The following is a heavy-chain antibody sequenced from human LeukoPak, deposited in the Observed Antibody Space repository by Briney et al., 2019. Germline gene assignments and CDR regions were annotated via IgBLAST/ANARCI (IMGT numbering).Heavy chain of an antibody. CDR2: IYYSGST. CDR1: GDSINNYY. CDR3: ARERRGSCSGGSCYVFDY. J-gene: IGHJ4*02. V-gene: IGHV4-59*01. Sequence: PSETLSLTCTVSGDSINNYYWNWIRQPPGKGLEWMGYIYYSGSTNYNPSLKSRVTMSVDTSKNQFSLKLSFVTAADTAVYYCARERRGSCSGGSCYVFDYWGQGTLVTVSS. D-gene: IGHD2-15*01.